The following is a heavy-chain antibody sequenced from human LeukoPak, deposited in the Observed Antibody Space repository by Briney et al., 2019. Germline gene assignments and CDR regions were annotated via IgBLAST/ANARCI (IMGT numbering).Heavy chain of an antibody. CDR3: ARVPDYCSGGSCYPPGGWFDP. CDR1: GDSVSSNSAA. V-gene: IGHV6-1*01. J-gene: IGHJ5*02. Sequence: SQTLSLTCAISGDSVSSNSAAWNWIRQSPSRGLEWLGRTYYRSKWYNDYAVSVKSRITINPDTSKNQFSLQLNSVTPEDTAVYYCARVPDYCSGGSCYPPGGWFDPWGQGTLVPVSS. CDR2: TYYRSKWYN. D-gene: IGHD2-15*01.